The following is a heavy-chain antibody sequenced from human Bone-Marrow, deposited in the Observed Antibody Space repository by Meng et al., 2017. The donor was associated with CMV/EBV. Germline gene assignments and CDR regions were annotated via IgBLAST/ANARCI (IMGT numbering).Heavy chain of an antibody. CDR1: GFTFSSYS. CDR3: AREHCSSTSCYFAFDI. J-gene: IGHJ3*02. CDR2: ISSSSSYI. Sequence: GESLKISCAASGFTFSSYSMNWVRQAPGKGLEWVSSISSSSSYIYYADSVKGRFTISRDNAKNSLYLQMNSLRAEDTAVYYCAREHCSSTSCYFAFDIWGQGKMVTVSS. V-gene: IGHV3-21*01. D-gene: IGHD2-2*01.